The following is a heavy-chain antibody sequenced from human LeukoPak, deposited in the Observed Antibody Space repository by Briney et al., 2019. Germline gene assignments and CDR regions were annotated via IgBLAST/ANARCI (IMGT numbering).Heavy chain of an antibody. V-gene: IGHV3-9*01. D-gene: IGHD2-15*01. J-gene: IGHJ4*02. Sequence: GRSLRLSCAASGFTFDDYAMHWVRQAPGKGLEWVSGISWNSGSIGYADSVKGRFTISRDNAKNSLYLQMNSLRAEDTALYYCAKAYCSGGSRYPDYWGQGTLVTVSS. CDR3: AKAYCSGGSRYPDY. CDR1: GFTFDDYA. CDR2: ISWNSGSI.